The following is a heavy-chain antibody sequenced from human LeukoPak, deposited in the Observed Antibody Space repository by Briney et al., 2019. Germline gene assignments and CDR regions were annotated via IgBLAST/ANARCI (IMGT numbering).Heavy chain of an antibody. CDR1: GGSISPYY. V-gene: IGHV4-59*08. Sequence: PSETLSLTCTVSGGSISPYYWSWIRQPPGKGLEWIGYIYSSGSTNYNPSLKSRVTISVDTSKNQFFLKVSSVTAADTAVYYCARHGSSWSLDYWGQGTLVTVSS. CDR2: IYSSGST. J-gene: IGHJ4*02. D-gene: IGHD6-13*01. CDR3: ARHGSSWSLDY.